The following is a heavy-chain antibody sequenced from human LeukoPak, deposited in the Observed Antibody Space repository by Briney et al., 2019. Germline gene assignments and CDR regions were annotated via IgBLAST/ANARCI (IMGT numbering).Heavy chain of an antibody. CDR3: ARAGGYCSSTGCASPGMDV. D-gene: IGHD2-2*01. V-gene: IGHV3-30-3*01. CDR2: ISYDGSNK. J-gene: IGHJ6*02. Sequence: GRSLRLSCAASGFTFSSYAMHWVRQAPGKGLEWVAVISYDGSNKYYADSVKGRFTISRDNSKNTLYLQMNSLRAEDTAVYYCARAGGYCSSTGCASPGMDVWGQGTTVTVSS. CDR1: GFTFSSYA.